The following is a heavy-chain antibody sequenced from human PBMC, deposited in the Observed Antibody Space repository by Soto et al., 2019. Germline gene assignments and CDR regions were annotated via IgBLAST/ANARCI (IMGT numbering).Heavy chain of an antibody. Sequence: GGSLRLSCEASGFTFTSYAMSWVRQAPGKGLEWVSATSGSGDTTYYADSVKGRFTITRDNSEKRLYLQMNSLRAEDTAVYYCAKMVHGGYVSYFDSWGQGTLVTVSS. CDR1: GFTFTSYA. CDR2: TSGSGDTT. CDR3: AKMVHGGYVSYFDS. J-gene: IGHJ4*02. V-gene: IGHV3-23*01. D-gene: IGHD5-12*01.